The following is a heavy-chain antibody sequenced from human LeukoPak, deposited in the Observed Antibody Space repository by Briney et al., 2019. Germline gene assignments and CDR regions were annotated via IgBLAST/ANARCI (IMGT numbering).Heavy chain of an antibody. CDR1: GGSFSGYY. J-gene: IGHJ4*02. Sequence: SETLSLTCAVYGGSFSGYYWNWIRQPPGKGLEWIGQINHSGSANYNPSPRSRVAISVDTSKNQFSLRLSSVTAADTAVYYCARGLSRLPSGGYWGQGTLVTVSS. CDR3: ARGLSRLPSGGY. CDR2: INHSGSA. D-gene: IGHD2-15*01. V-gene: IGHV4-34*01.